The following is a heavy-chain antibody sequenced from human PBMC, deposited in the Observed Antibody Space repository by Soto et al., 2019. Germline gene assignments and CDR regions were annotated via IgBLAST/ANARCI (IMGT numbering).Heavy chain of an antibody. CDR3: ARDKALQPRGYYYGMDV. Sequence: EVQLVESGGGLVQPGGSLRLSCAASGFTFSSYWMHWVRQAPGKGLVWVSRINSDGSSTSYADSVKGRFTISRDNAKNTLYLQMNSLRAEDTAVYYCARDKALQPRGYYYGMDVWGQGTTVTVSS. CDR2: INSDGSST. CDR1: GFTFSSYW. J-gene: IGHJ6*02. V-gene: IGHV3-74*01.